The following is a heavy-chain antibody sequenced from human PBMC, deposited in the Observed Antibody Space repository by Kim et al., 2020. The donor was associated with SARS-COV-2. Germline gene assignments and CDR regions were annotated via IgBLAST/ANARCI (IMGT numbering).Heavy chain of an antibody. Sequence: GRSLRLSCAASGFTFSSYGMHWVRQAPGKGLEWVAVISYDGSNKNYVDSVKGRFTISRDNSKNTLYLQMNGLRAEDTAVYYCARDIASYSSGWIYYYYGMDVWGQGTTVTVSS. CDR2: ISYDGSNK. V-gene: IGHV3-30*04. CDR1: GFTFSSYG. D-gene: IGHD6-19*01. J-gene: IGHJ6*02. CDR3: ARDIASYSSGWIYYYYGMDV.